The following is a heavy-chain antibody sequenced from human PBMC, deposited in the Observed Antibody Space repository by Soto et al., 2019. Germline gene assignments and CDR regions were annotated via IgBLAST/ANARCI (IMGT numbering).Heavy chain of an antibody. CDR1: GGSMSPNY. CDR2: MYYSGNT. D-gene: IGHD6-19*01. V-gene: IGHV4-59*01. Sequence: QVQLQESGPGLAKPSETLYLTCTVSGGSMSPNYWSWIRQPPGKGLEWIGYMYYSGNTNYNPSLKSRVTMSVDTSKNQFSLKLSSVTAADTAVYYCARGGWYLDHWGQGTLVTVSS. J-gene: IGHJ4*02. CDR3: ARGGWYLDH.